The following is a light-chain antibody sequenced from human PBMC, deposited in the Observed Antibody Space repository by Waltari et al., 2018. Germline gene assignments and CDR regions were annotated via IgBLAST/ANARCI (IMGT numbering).Light chain of an antibody. CDR2: WAS. Sequence: DIVMTQSPDFLAVFLGERATINCKSSQSLFSTSNSKTYISWYQQKPGQPPKLLIYWASTRGSGVPDRFSGSGSGTDFTLTISSLQAEDVAVYYCHHYYIPPLTFGQGTRLEIK. J-gene: IGKJ5*01. CDR1: QSLFSTSNSKTY. V-gene: IGKV4-1*01. CDR3: HHYYIPPLT.